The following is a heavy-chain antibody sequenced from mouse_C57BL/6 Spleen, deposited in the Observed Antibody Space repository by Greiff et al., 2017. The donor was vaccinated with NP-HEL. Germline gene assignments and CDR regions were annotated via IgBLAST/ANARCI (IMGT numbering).Heavy chain of an antibody. CDR2: ISYDGSN. CDR1: GYSITSGYY. J-gene: IGHJ1*03. CDR3: ARVNSNYGAWYFDV. V-gene: IGHV3-6*01. D-gene: IGHD2-5*01. Sequence: VQLKESGPGLVKPSQSLSLTCSVTGYSITSGYYWNWIRQFPGNKLEWMGYISYDGSNNYNPSLKNRISITRDTSKNQFFLKLNSVTTEDTATYYCARVNSNYGAWYFDVWGTGTTVTVSS.